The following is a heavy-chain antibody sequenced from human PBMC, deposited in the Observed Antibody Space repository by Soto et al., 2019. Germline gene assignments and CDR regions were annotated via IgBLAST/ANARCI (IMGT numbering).Heavy chain of an antibody. D-gene: IGHD4-4*01. J-gene: IGHJ3*02. CDR3: AKDRQDHNYVWDPFDT. CDR2: IGGGDD. Sequence: GGSLRLSCAASGFTFDIFAMNWVRHAPGKGLEWVAGIGGGDDHYADSVKGRFTVSRDNSKSMVFLLMTSLRAEDTATYYCAKDRQDHNYVWDPFDTWGQGTVVTVSS. CDR1: GFTFDIFA. V-gene: IGHV3-23*01.